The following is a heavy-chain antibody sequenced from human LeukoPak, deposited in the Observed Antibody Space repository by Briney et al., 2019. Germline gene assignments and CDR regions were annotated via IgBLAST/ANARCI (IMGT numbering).Heavy chain of an antibody. CDR3: ARAVGDDYYYGMDV. Sequence: GGSLRLSCAASGFTFSSYVMRWVRQAPAKGLEWVAVISYNGSKKYNPDSVKGRFTISRDNSKNTLYLQMSSLRAEDTAVYYCARAVGDDYYYGMDVWGQGTTVTVSS. CDR2: ISYNGSKK. V-gene: IGHV3-30-3*01. D-gene: IGHD2-21*02. CDR1: GFTFSSYV. J-gene: IGHJ6*02.